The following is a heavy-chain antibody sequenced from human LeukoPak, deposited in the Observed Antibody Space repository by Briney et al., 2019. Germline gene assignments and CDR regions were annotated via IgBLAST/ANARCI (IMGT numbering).Heavy chain of an antibody. J-gene: IGHJ5*02. CDR3: ARAAVPWEPRNWFDP. CDR2: IYHSGST. V-gene: IGHV4-30-2*01. D-gene: IGHD1-26*01. CDR1: GGSISSGGYS. Sequence: SETLSLTCAVSGGSISSGGYSWSWIRQPPGKGLEWIGYIYHSGSTYYNPSLKSRVTISVDRSKNQFSLKLSSVTAADTAVYYWARAAVPWEPRNWFDPWGQGTLVTVSS.